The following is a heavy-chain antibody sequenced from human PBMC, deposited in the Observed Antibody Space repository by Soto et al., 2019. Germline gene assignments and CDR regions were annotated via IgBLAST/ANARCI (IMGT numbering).Heavy chain of an antibody. Sequence: GESLKISCKGSGYSFTSYWIGWVRQMPGKGLEWMGIIYPGDSDTRYSPSFQGQVTISADKSISTAYLQWSSLKASDTAMYYCARHGVAAASHYYYGMDVWGQGTTVTVSS. D-gene: IGHD6-13*01. CDR2: IYPGDSDT. J-gene: IGHJ6*02. CDR1: GYSFTSYW. V-gene: IGHV5-51*01. CDR3: ARHGVAAASHYYYGMDV.